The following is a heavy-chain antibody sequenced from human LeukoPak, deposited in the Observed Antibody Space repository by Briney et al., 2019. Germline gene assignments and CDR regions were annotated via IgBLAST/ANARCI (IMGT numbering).Heavy chain of an antibody. CDR3: ARGLYRVRGVTVQAV. CDR2: INPNSGGT. J-gene: IGHJ4*02. Sequence: ASVKVSCKASGYTFTSYGISWVRQAPGQGLEWMGWINPNSGGTNYAQKFQGRVTMTRNTSISTAYMELSSLRSEDTAVYYCARGLYRVRGVTVQAVWGQGTLVTVSS. CDR1: GYTFTSYG. D-gene: IGHD3-10*01. V-gene: IGHV1-8*02.